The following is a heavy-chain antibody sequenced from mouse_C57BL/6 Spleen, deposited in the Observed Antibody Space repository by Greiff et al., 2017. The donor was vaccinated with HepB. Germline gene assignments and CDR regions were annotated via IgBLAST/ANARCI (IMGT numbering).Heavy chain of an antibody. Sequence: VQLQQSGAELVKPGASVKLSCKASGYTFTSYWMQWVKQRPGQGLEWIGEIDPSDSYTNYNQKFKGKATLTVDTSSSTAYMQLSSLTSEDSAVYYCARWLVDYWGQGTTLTVSS. J-gene: IGHJ2*01. D-gene: IGHD3-3*01. CDR2: IDPSDSYT. CDR3: ARWLVDY. V-gene: IGHV1-50*01. CDR1: GYTFTSYW.